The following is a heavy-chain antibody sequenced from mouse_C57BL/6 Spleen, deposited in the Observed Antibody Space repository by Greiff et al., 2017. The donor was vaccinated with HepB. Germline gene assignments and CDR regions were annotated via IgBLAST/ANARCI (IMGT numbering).Heavy chain of an antibody. J-gene: IGHJ4*01. CDR1: GYTFTDYN. CDR2: INPNNGGT. V-gene: IGHV1-22*01. Sequence: EVQLQESGPELVKPGASVKMSCKASGYTFTDYNLHWVKQSHGKSLEWIGYINPNNGGTSYNQKFKGKATLTVNKSSSTAYMELRSLTSEDAAVYYCARYTAYYAMDYWGQGTSVTVSS. D-gene: IGHD1-2*01. CDR3: ARYTAYYAMDY.